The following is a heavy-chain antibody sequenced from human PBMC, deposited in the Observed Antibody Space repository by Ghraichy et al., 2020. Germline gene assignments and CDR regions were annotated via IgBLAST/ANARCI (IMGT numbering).Heavy chain of an antibody. CDR3: ARGIVTRAFYYFYGIDV. CDR1: GFSFSSYS. D-gene: IGHD4-17*01. J-gene: IGHJ6*02. CDR2: ISSSSKNI. V-gene: IGHV3-21*01. Sequence: SCAASGFSFSSYSMNWVRQAPGKGPEWVSSISSSSKNIYYADSVKGRFTISRDNAKNSLYLQMNSLRAEDTAVYYCARGIVTRAFYYFYGIDVWGQGTTVTVSS.